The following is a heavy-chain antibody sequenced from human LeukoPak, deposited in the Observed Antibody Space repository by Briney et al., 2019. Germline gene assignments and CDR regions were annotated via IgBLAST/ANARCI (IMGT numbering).Heavy chain of an antibody. CDR1: GFTFSNAW. V-gene: IGHV3-15*01. J-gene: IGHJ4*02. Sequence: GGSLRLSCAASGFTFSNAWMSWVRQAPGKGLEWVGRIKSKTDGGTTDYAAPVKGRFTISRDDSKNTLYLQMNSLKTEDTAVYYCTTDSGDTGMVDYWGQGTLVTVSS. D-gene: IGHD5-18*01. CDR3: TTDSGDTGMVDY. CDR2: IKSKTDGGTT.